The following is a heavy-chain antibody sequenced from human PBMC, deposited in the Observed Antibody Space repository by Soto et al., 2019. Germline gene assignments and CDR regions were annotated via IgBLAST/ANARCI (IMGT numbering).Heavy chain of an antibody. D-gene: IGHD2-21*02. Sequence: HVQLVQSGPEVKKPGSSLRVSCKASGGTFSSHVVSWVRQAPGQGLEWMGGIIPIFETSNYAQKFQGRVSITADEATYTAYRELRSLTFEDTAIYYCARPLNCNDSDCYSANDAFNIWGKGTMVTVSS. CDR3: ARPLNCNDSDCYSANDAFNI. CDR1: GGTFSSHV. V-gene: IGHV1-69*01. CDR2: IIPIFETS. J-gene: IGHJ3*02.